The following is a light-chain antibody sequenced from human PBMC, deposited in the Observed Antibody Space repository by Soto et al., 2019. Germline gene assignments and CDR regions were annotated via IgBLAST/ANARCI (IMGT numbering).Light chain of an antibody. V-gene: IGKV3D-20*02. CDR3: QQCSNWPPIT. CDR2: DAS. J-gene: IGKJ5*01. CDR1: QSVTSSD. Sequence: EVVLTQSPGTLSLSPGERATLSCRASQSVTSSDLAWYQQKPGQAPRLLINDASTRATGVPARFSGWGSGTEFTLTISSLEPEDFAVYYCQQCSNWPPITFGQGTRLEI.